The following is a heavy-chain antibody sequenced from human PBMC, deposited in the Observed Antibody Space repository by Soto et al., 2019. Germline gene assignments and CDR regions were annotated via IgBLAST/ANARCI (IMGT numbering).Heavy chain of an antibody. D-gene: IGHD2-15*01. CDR2: ISGSGGST. Sequence: GGSLRLSCAASGFTFSSYAMSWVRQAPGKGLEWVSAISGSGGSTYYADSVKGRFTISRDNSKNTLYLQMNSLRAEDTAVYYCARGGRSGGNAEIDYWGQGALVTVSS. V-gene: IGHV3-23*01. CDR3: ARGGRSGGNAEIDY. CDR1: GFTFSSYA. J-gene: IGHJ4*02.